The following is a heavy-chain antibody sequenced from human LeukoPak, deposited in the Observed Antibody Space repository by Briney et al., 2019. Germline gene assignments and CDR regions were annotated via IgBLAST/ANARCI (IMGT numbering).Heavy chain of an antibody. V-gene: IGHV4-34*01. D-gene: IGHD3-9*01. Sequence: PSETLSLTSAVYGGSFSGYYWSWIRQPPGKGLEWVGEITHSGSTNYNPSLKSRVTISVDTSKNQFSLKLSSVTAAGTAVYYCARARPILTGPYYYYGMDVWGKGTTVTVSS. J-gene: IGHJ6*04. CDR3: ARARPILTGPYYYYGMDV. CDR2: ITHSGST. CDR1: GGSFSGYY.